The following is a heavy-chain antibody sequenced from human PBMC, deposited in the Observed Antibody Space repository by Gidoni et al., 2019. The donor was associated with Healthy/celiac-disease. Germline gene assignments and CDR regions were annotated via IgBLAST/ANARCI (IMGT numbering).Heavy chain of an antibody. V-gene: IGHV4-4*07. D-gene: IGHD2-21*02. CDR3: ARDKCRGGDCYSEDWFDP. CDR1: GGYISSYY. Sequence: QVQLQESGPGLVKPSETLSLTCTVSGGYISSYYWSWIRQPAGKGLEWIGRIYPSGSTNYNPSLKSRVTMSVDTSKNQFSLKLSSVTAADTAVYYCARDKCRGGDCYSEDWFDPWGQGTLVTVSS. CDR2: IYPSGST. J-gene: IGHJ5*02.